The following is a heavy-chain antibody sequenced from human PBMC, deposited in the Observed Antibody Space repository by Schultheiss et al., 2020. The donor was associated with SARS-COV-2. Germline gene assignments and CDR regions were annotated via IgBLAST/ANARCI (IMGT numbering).Heavy chain of an antibody. J-gene: IGHJ4*02. V-gene: IGHV3-23*01. Sequence: GGSLRLSCAASGFTFSSYAMHWVRQAPGKGLEWVSGISWNSGSIGYADSVKGRFTISRDNSKNTLYLQMNSLRAEDTAVYYCAKWVLAQLAPFDYWGQGTLVTVSS. D-gene: IGHD1-1*01. CDR3: AKWVLAQLAPFDY. CDR2: ISWNSGSI. CDR1: GFTFSSYA.